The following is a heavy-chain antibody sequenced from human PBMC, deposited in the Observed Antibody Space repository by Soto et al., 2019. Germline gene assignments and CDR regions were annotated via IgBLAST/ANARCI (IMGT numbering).Heavy chain of an antibody. V-gene: IGHV4-59*01. J-gene: IGHJ5*02. D-gene: IGHD3-3*01. CDR2: MYYSETT. CDR3: ARANPIAWYKLECKWFVP. CDR1: GASINDYY. Sequence: SSETLSLTCTVSGASINDYYWSWIRQTPGKGLEWVGFMYYSETTKHNPSLKGRVNMSLDTSKNQVSLHLKSVTSADTAVYYCARANPIAWYKLECKWFVPVGQGTLVTVSS.